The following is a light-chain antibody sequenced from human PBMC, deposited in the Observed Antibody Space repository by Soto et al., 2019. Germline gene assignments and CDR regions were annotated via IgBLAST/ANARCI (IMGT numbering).Light chain of an antibody. V-gene: IGKV3-20*01. Sequence: EIVLTQSPGTLSLSPGERATISCRASQSVSSSYLAWYQQKTGQAPRLLIYGASSRATGIPDRFSGSGSGTDFTLTISRLEPEDFAVYYCQQYGSSPVTFGQGTKVDIK. CDR3: QQYGSSPVT. CDR2: GAS. CDR1: QSVSSSY. J-gene: IGKJ1*01.